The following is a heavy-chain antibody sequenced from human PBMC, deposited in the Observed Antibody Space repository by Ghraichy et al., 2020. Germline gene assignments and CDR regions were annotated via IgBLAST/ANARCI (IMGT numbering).Heavy chain of an antibody. CDR2: VSNIGNT. CDR3: ARQGDYDLWSGYYGGDFDY. Sequence: SETLSLTCNVSGVSITRRSYYWGWIRQSPGKGLEWIGTVSNIGNTYYTPSLKNRVAISIDASKDQFSLRLSSVTAADTAVYYCARQGDYDLWSGYYGGDFDYWGQGTLVTGAS. J-gene: IGHJ4*02. D-gene: IGHD3-3*01. CDR1: GVSITRRSYY. V-gene: IGHV4-39*01.